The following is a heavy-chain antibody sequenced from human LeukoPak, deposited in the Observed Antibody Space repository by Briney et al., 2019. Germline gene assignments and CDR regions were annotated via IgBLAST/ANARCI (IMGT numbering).Heavy chain of an antibody. CDR1: GGSISNYY. D-gene: IGHD3-3*01. Sequence: SETLSLTCTVSGGSISNYYWSWIRQPPGKGLEWIGYIYYSGSTNYNPSLKSRVTISVDTSKNQFSLKLSSVTAADTAVYYCARGGYDFWSGLSTTNWFDPWGRGTLVTVSS. V-gene: IGHV4-59*01. CDR2: IYYSGST. J-gene: IGHJ5*02. CDR3: ARGGYDFWSGLSTTNWFDP.